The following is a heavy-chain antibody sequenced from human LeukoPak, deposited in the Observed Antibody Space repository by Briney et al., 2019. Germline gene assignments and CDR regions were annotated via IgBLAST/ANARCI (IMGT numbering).Heavy chain of an antibody. CDR1: GYTFTSYD. Sequence: VASVKVSCKASGYTFTSYDINWVRQATGQGLEWMGWMNPNSGNTGYAQKFQGRVTITRNTSISTAYMELSSLRSEDTAVYYCARAAYYYAYYYYMDVWGKGTTVTVSS. J-gene: IGHJ6*03. CDR2: MNPNSGNT. CDR3: ARAAYYYAYYYYMDV. D-gene: IGHD3-10*01. V-gene: IGHV1-8*03.